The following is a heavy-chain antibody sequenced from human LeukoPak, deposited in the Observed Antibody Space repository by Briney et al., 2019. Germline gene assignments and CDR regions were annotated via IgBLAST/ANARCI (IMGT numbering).Heavy chain of an antibody. V-gene: IGHV1-18*01. CDR2: ISAYNGNT. Sequence: ASVKVSCKASGYTFTSYGIRWVREAPGQGLEWMGWISAYNGNTNYAQKLQGRVTMTTDTSTSTAYMELRSLRSDDTDVYYCARDRPVLRFLEWLPEIDYWGQGTLVTVSS. CDR1: GYTFTSYG. J-gene: IGHJ4*02. CDR3: ARDRPVLRFLEWLPEIDY. D-gene: IGHD3-3*01.